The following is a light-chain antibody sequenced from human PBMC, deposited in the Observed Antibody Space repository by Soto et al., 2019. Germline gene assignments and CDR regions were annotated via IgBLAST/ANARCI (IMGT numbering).Light chain of an antibody. Sequence: QSALTQPPSASGSPGQSVTISCTGTSSDVGAYDYVSWYQQHPCKAPNLMIYEINKRPSGAHDRFSGSKSGNTASLNVSGLQADDESDYYCSSFAGSNNFPYGFGTGTKRTVL. CDR2: EIN. J-gene: IGLJ1*01. CDR3: SSFAGSNNFPYG. V-gene: IGLV2-8*01. CDR1: SSDVGAYDY.